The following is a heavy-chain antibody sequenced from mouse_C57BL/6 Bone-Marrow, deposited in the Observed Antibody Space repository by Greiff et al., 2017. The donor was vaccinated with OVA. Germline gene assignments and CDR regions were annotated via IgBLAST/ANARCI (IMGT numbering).Heavy chain of an antibody. CDR2: IYPGSGNT. J-gene: IGHJ4*01. CDR1: GYSFTSYY. Sequence: QVQLQQSGPELVKPGASVKISCKASGYSFTSYYIHWVKQRPGQGLEWIGWIYPGSGNTKYNEKFKGKATLTADTSSSTAYMQLSSLTSEDSAVYYCARADYGSSFHYYAMDYWGQGTSVTVSS. CDR3: ARADYGSSFHYYAMDY. D-gene: IGHD1-1*01. V-gene: IGHV1-66*01.